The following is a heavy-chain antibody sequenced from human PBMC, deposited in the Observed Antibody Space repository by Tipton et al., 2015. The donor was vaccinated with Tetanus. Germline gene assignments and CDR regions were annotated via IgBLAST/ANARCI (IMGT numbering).Heavy chain of an antibody. CDR1: GGSISSSSYY. D-gene: IGHD6-19*01. CDR2: IYYSGST. J-gene: IGHJ5*02. Sequence: TLSLTCTVSGGSISSSSYYWGWIRQPPGKGLEWIGSIYYSGSTYYNPSLKSRVTISVDTSKNQFSLKLSSVNVADTAVYYCARVSPKQWLVVIYIWFYPWGQVTLVTVSS. V-gene: IGHV4-39*01. CDR3: ARVSPKQWLVVIYIWFYP.